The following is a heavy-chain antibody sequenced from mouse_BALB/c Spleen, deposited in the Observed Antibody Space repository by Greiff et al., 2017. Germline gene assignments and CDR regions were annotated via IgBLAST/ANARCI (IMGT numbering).Heavy chain of an antibody. CDR1: GYTFTSYW. J-gene: IGHJ4*01. CDR3: TRSGDYGSYYYAMDY. D-gene: IGHD1-2*01. V-gene: IGHV1-69*02. CDR2: IDPSDSYT. Sequence: QVQLQQPGAELVKPGASVKLSCKASGYTFTSYWMHWVKQRPGQGLEWIGEIDPSDSYTNYNQKFKGKATLTVDKSSSTAYMQLSSPTSEDSAVYYCTRSGDYGSYYYAMDYWGQGTSVTVSS.